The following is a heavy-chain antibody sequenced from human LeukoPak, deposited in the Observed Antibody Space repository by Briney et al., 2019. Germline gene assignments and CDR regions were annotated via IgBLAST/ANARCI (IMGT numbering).Heavy chain of an antibody. CDR2: IIPIFGTA. J-gene: IGHJ6*03. CDR1: GGTFSSYA. D-gene: IGHD2-2*01. Sequence: GASVKVSCKASGGTFSSYAISWVRQAPGQGLEWMGGIIPIFGTANYAQKFQGRVTITTDESTSTAYMELSSLRSEDTAVYYCARAEGYCSSTSCSPRTYYYYMDVWGKGTTVTVSS. CDR3: ARAEGYCSSTSCSPRTYYYYMDV. V-gene: IGHV1-69*05.